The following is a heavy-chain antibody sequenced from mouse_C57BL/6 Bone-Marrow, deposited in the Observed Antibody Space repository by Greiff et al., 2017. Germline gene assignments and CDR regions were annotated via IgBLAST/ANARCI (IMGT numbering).Heavy chain of an antibody. J-gene: IGHJ1*03. V-gene: IGHV1-53*01. CDR2: INPSNGGT. CDR3: ARGEPNSKRVFYWYFDV. CDR1: GYTFTSYW. Sequence: QVQLQQPGTELVKPGASVKLSCKASGYTFTSYWMHWVKQRPGQGLEWIGNINPSNGGTNYNEKFKSKATMTVDKSSSTAYMQLSSLTSEDSAVYYCARGEPNSKRVFYWYFDVWGTGTTVTVSS. D-gene: IGHD2-5*01.